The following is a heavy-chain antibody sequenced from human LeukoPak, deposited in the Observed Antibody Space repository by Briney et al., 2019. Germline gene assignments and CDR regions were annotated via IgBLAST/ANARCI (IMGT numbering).Heavy chain of an antibody. J-gene: IGHJ4*02. CDR2: IYYSGST. CDR3: ARGSHIAARLFDY. Sequence: PSETLSLTCTVSGGSISSYYWSWIRQPPGKGLEWIGYIYYSGSTNYNPSLKSRVTISVDTSKNQFSLKLSSVTAADTAVYYCARGSHIAARLFDYWGQGTLVTVSS. D-gene: IGHD6-6*01. CDR1: GGSISSYY. V-gene: IGHV4-59*01.